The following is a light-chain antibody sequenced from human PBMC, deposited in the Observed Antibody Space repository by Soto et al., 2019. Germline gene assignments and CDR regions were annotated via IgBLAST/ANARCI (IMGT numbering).Light chain of an antibody. J-gene: IGLJ3*02. CDR1: SSDVGGYNY. CDR3: CSYAGSYTWV. Sequence: QSALTQPRSVSGSPGQSVTISCTGTSSDVGGYNYVSWYQHHPGKAPKLMIYDVIKRPSGVPDRLSGSKSGNTASLTISGLQAEDEADYYCCSYAGSYTWVFGGGTKLTVL. V-gene: IGLV2-11*01. CDR2: DVI.